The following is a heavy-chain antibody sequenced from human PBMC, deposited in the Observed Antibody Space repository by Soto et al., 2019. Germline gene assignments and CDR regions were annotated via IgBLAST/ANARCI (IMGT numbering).Heavy chain of an antibody. V-gene: IGHV1-8*01. D-gene: IGHD3-3*01. CDR1: GYTFTSYD. Sequence: QVQLVQSGAEVKKPGASVKVSCKASGYTFTSYDITGVRQATGQGREWMGWMNPNSGNTGYAQKFQGRVTMTRNTSRSTASMELSSLRSEDTAVYYGASSIFGVDYWGQGTLVTVSS. CDR2: MNPNSGNT. J-gene: IGHJ4*02. CDR3: ASSIFGVDY.